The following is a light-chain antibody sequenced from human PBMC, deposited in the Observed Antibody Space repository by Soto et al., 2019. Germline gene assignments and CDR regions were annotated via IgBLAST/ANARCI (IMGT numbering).Light chain of an antibody. CDR2: VNS. V-gene: IGLV1-40*01. J-gene: IGLJ2*01. Sequence: SVLTQPPSVSGAPGQRVTISCTGSSSNIGAGYDVHWFQQLPGTAPKLLIYVNSNRPSGVPDRFSGSKSGTSASLAITGLQAEDEADYYSQSYDSSLSGVVFGGGTKLTVL. CDR3: QSYDSSLSGVV. CDR1: SSNIGAGYD.